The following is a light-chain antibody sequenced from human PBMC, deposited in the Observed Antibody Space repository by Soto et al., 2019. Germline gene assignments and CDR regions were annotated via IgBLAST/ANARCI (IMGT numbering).Light chain of an antibody. CDR2: GAS. J-gene: IGKJ4*01. V-gene: IGKV3-20*01. CDR1: QSVSSSS. CDR3: QQYGRSPLT. Sequence: EIVLTQSPGTLSLSPGERATLSCRASQSVSSSSLAWYQQRPGQAPRLLIYGASIRATDIPDRFSSSGSGTDFTLTISRLEPEDFAVYYCQQYGRSPLTFGGGTKVEIK.